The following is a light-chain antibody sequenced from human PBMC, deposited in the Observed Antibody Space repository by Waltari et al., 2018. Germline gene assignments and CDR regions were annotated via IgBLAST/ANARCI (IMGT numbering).Light chain of an antibody. CDR3: QQYNSYSYT. CDR1: QSISTW. Sequence: TCRASQSISTWLAWYQQKPGKAPKLLIDKASSLESGVPSRFSGSGSGTEFTLTISSLQPDDFATYYCQQYNSYSYTFGQGTKLEIK. CDR2: KAS. J-gene: IGKJ2*01. V-gene: IGKV1-5*03.